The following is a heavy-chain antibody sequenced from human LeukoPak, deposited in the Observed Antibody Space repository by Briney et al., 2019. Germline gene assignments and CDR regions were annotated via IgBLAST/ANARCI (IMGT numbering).Heavy chain of an antibody. D-gene: IGHD3-10*01. CDR3: ARAYYYGSGSYGLDY. V-gene: IGHV4-59*01. J-gene: IGHJ4*02. CDR2: IYSSGST. Sequence: SETLSLTCTVSGGSISSYYWSWIRPPPGKGLEWIGYIYSSGSTNYNPSLKSRLTISVDASKNQFSLKLTSVTAADTAVYYCARAYYYGSGSYGLDYWGQGTLVTVSS. CDR1: GGSISSYY.